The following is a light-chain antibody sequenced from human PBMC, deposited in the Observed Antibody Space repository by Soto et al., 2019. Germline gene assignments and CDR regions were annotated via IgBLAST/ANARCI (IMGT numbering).Light chain of an antibody. CDR3: SSYTSSNTYV. J-gene: IGLJ1*01. V-gene: IGLV2-14*03. CDR1: SIDVGSYNY. Sequence: QSVLTQPASGSGSPGQSITISCTGTSIDVGSYNYVSWYQHHPGKVPQLMIYDVSNRPSGVSNRFSGSKSGNTASLTVSGLQAEDEADYYCSSYTSSNTYVFGTGTKVTVL. CDR2: DVS.